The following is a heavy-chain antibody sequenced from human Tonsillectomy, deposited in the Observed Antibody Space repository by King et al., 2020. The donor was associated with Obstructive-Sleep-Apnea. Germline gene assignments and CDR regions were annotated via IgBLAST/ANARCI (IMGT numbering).Heavy chain of an antibody. CDR1: GFTFSSYA. Sequence: VQLVESGGGVVQPGRSLRLSCAASGFTFSSYAMHWVRQAPGKGLEWVAVISYDGSNKYYADSVKGRFTISRDNSKNTLYLQMNSLRAEDTAVYYCARVRYDYVWGSYRLGEIVYWGQGTLVTVSS. D-gene: IGHD3-16*02. CDR3: ARVRYDYVWGSYRLGEIVY. V-gene: IGHV3-30*04. J-gene: IGHJ4*02. CDR2: ISYDGSNK.